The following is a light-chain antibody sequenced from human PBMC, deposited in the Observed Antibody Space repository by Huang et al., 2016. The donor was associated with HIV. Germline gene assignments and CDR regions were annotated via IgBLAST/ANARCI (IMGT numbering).Light chain of an antibody. Sequence: EIVMTQSPDTLSVSPGERPTLSCRASQSVRDKLAWYQQTPGQAPRLLLHATSTRAAGVPARFSGSGSGTEFTLTISSLQSEDCGVYYCQQYESWPPLTFGGGTKVEIK. CDR1: QSVRDK. J-gene: IGKJ4*01. CDR3: QQYESWPPLT. CDR2: ATS. V-gene: IGKV3-15*01.